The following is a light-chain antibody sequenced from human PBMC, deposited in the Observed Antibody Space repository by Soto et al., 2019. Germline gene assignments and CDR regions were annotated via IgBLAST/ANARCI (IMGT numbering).Light chain of an antibody. Sequence: DFQMTQSPSTPSASVGDRVTITCRASQNINNWVAWYQQKPGKAPKFLIYDASTLQRGVPSRFGSSGCGTEFSLTISSLQPDDFGSYYCQHTRTFGQGTKVEIK. V-gene: IGKV1-5*01. CDR1: QNINNW. CDR2: DAS. CDR3: QHTRT. J-gene: IGKJ1*01.